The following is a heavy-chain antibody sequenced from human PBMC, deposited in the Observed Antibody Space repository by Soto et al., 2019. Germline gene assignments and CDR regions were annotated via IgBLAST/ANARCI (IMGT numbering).Heavy chain of an antibody. CDR3: AKAIVHRPFGLVIPDIYYYYGMDV. D-gene: IGHD3-9*01. CDR2: ISYDGSNK. CDR1: GFTFSSYG. Sequence: PGGSLRLSCAASGFTFSSYGMHWVRQAPGKGLEWVAVISYDGSNKYYADSVKGRFTTSRDNSKNTLYLQMNSLRAEDTAVYYCAKAIVHRPFGLVIPDIYYYYGMDVWGQGTTVTVSS. J-gene: IGHJ6*02. V-gene: IGHV3-30*18.